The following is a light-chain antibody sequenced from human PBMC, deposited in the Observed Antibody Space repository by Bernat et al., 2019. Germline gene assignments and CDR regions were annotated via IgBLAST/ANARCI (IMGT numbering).Light chain of an antibody. J-gene: IGLJ1*01. V-gene: IGLV3-21*04. CDR3: QLWDTTTDQYV. Sequence: SYVLTQPPSVSVAPGRTARITCGGTNIGTKSVHWYEQKPGQAPVLVIYSDSGRPSGIPERFSASNSGNTAILTISSVEAGDEADYYCQLWDTTTDQYVFGTGTKVTVL. CDR1: NIGTKS. CDR2: SDS.